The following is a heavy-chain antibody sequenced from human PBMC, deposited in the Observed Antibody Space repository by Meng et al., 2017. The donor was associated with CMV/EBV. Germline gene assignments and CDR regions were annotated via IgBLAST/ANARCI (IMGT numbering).Heavy chain of an antibody. CDR3: AKDSGGEGDMDV. Sequence: GGSLRLSCAASGFTFSNDGMHWVRQAPGKGLEWVAFIRYDGSKEDYGDSVQGRLTISRDNSKNTLYLQMNSLRADDTALYYCAKDSGGEGDMDVWGQGTTVTVSS. CDR2: IRYDGSKE. D-gene: IGHD3-10*01. V-gene: IGHV3-30*02. CDR1: GFTFSNDG. J-gene: IGHJ6*02.